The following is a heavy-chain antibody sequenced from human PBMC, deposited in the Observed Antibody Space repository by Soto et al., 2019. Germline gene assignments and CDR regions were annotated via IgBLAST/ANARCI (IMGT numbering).Heavy chain of an antibody. V-gene: IGHV4-31*03. Sequence: SETLSLTCTVSGGYISSGGYYWSWIRQHPGKGLEWIGYIFHSGSTYYNPSLKGRVTMSVDTSKNQFSLKLSSVTAADTAVYYCARGIFGVIILAPFDYWGQRTLVTVSS. D-gene: IGHD3-3*01. J-gene: IGHJ4*02. CDR3: ARGIFGVIILAPFDY. CDR1: GGYISSGGYY. CDR2: IFHSGST.